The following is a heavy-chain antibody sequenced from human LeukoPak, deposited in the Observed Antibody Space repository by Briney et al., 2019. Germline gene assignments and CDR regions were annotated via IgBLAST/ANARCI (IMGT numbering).Heavy chain of an antibody. CDR1: GFTLSTYG. Sequence: GGSLRLSCAASGFTLSTYGMHGVRQAPGKGVEGVALIWSDGSNTYYADSVKGRFTISRDNSKNTLNLQMSSLRPEDTAVYYCATELIGPAENDAFDIWGQGTMVTVSS. V-gene: IGHV3-30*02. CDR2: IWSDGSNT. J-gene: IGHJ3*02. CDR3: ATELIGPAENDAFDI. D-gene: IGHD2-8*01.